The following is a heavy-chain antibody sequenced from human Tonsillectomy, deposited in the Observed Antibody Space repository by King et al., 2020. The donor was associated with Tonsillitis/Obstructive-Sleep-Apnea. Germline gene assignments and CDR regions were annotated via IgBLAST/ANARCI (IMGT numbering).Heavy chain of an antibody. D-gene: IGHD3-10*01. V-gene: IGHV2-5*02. CDR2: IYWDDDK. CDR1: GFSLSTGGVG. CDR3: ARGSYDSDAFDI. Sequence: ITLKESGPTLVKPTQTLTLTCTFSGFSLSTGGVGVGWIRQPPGKALEWLALIYWDDDKRYSPSLKSRLTITKDTSKNQVVLKMTNMDPVDTAPYYCARGSYDSDAFDIWGQGTMVTVSS. J-gene: IGHJ3*02.